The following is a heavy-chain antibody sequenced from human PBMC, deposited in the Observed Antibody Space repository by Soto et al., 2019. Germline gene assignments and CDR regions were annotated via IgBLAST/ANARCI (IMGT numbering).Heavy chain of an antibody. V-gene: IGHV3-33*01. CDR2: IWYDGSNK. CDR3: ARKKWVDSSSSYWFGEDAFDI. CDR1: GFTFSSYG. D-gene: IGHD6-6*01. Sequence: QVQLVESGGGVVQPGRSLRLSCAASGFTFSSYGMHWVRQAPGKGLEWVAVIWYDGSNKYYADSVKGRFTISRDNSKNTLYLQMNSLRAEDTAVYYCARKKWVDSSSSYWFGEDAFDIWGQGTMVTVSS. J-gene: IGHJ3*02.